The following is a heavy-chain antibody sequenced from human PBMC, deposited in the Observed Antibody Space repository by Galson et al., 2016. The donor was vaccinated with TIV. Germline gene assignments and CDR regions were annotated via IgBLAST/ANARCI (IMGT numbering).Heavy chain of an antibody. CDR1: GYIFTSWY. J-gene: IGHJ4*02. V-gene: IGHV1-46*01. D-gene: IGHD5-18*01. CDR3: ARGPGYTYGYSFDY. CDR2: FNPSGGTT. Sequence: SVKVSCKASGYIFTSWYIHWVRQAPGQGLEWVGIFNPSGGTTSYAQKFQGRVTMTRDTSTSTVYMELNSLKSDDTAVYYCARGPGYTYGYSFDYWGQGTLVTVAS.